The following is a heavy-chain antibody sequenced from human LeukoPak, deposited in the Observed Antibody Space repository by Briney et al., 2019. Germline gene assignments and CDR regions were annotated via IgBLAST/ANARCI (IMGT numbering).Heavy chain of an antibody. CDR1: GYTFTSYG. CDR2: ISAYNGNT. V-gene: IGHV1-18*01. D-gene: IGHD6-13*01. J-gene: IGHJ5*02. CDR3: ARRAAKGRFDP. Sequence: AXVKVSCKASGYTFTSYGITWVRQAPGQGLEWMGWISAYNGNTNYAQNLQGRVTMTTDTSTSTAYMELRSLRSDDTAVYYCARRAAKGRFDPWGQGTLVTVSS.